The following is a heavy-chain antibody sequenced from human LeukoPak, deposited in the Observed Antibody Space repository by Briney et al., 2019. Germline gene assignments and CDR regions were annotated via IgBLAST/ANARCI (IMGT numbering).Heavy chain of an antibody. CDR3: ARGRDCSSTSCYNWFDP. D-gene: IGHD2-2*01. Sequence: SETLSLTCAVHGGSFSGYYWSWLRQPPGKGLEWIGEINHSGSTNYNPSLKSRVTISVDTSKNQFSLKLSCVTAGDTAVYCCARGRDCSSTSCYNWFDPWGQGTLVTVSS. J-gene: IGHJ5*02. CDR1: GGSFSGYY. V-gene: IGHV4-34*01. CDR2: INHSGST.